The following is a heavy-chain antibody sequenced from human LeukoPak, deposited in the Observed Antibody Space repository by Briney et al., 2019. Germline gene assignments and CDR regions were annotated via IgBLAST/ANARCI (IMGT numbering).Heavy chain of an antibody. D-gene: IGHD3-10*01. V-gene: IGHV3-7*03. J-gene: IGHJ4*02. CDR1: GFTFSSYW. CDR3: ARDTYGGFDY. CDR2: INQDGSEK. Sequence: EGSLRLSCAASGFTFSSYWMGWVRQVPGKGLEWVASINQDGSEKYYVDSVKGRFTISRDNAKNSLYLQMNSLRAEDTAVYYCARDTYGGFDYWGQGTLVTVSS.